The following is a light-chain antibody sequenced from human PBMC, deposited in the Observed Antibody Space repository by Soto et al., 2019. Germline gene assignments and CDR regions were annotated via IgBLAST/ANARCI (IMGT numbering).Light chain of an antibody. J-gene: IGLJ2*01. Sequence: QAVVTQEPSLTVSPGGTVTLTCASRTGAVTSAYYPNWFQQKPGQAPRALIYSTDSKHSWTPARFSGSLLGGKAALTLAGVQPEDEADYYCLLYYGAAVVFGGGTKLTVL. CDR2: STD. CDR1: TGAVTSAYY. CDR3: LLYYGAAVV. V-gene: IGLV7-43*01.